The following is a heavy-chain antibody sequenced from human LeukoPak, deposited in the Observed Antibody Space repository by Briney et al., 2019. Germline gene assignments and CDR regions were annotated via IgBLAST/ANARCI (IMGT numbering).Heavy chain of an antibody. CDR3: AKDLDYGGNSGGASDV. CDR1: GFSFSNYA. J-gene: IGHJ3*01. Sequence: GRSLRLSCAASGFSFSNYAVSWVRQVAGKGVEWGSGISGSGASTYYADSVKGRFTISRVNSKNTLYSQLNSLRVEDTAVYYCAKDLDYGGNSGGASDVWGQGTTVSVSS. D-gene: IGHD4-23*01. CDR2: ISGSGAST. V-gene: IGHV3-23*01.